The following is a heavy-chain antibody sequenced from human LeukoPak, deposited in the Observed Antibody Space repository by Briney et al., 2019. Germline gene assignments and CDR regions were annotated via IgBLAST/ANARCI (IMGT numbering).Heavy chain of an antibody. V-gene: IGHV4-31*03. CDR1: GGSVSSGTYY. CDR3: ARRGIAAAGYDY. Sequence: PSETLSLTCTVSGGSVSSGTYYWSWIRQPPGKGLEWIGYIYYSGSTYYNPSLKSRVTISVDTSKNQFSLKLSSVTAADTAVYYCARRGIAAAGYDYWGQGTLVTVSS. CDR2: IYYSGST. J-gene: IGHJ4*02. D-gene: IGHD6-13*01.